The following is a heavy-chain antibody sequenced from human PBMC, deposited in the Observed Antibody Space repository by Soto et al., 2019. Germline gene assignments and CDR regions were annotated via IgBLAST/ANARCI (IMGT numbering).Heavy chain of an antibody. J-gene: IGHJ6*03. CDR2: TYYRSKWYN. V-gene: IGHV6-1*01. D-gene: IGHD1-1*01. CDR1: GDSVSSTSAA. CDR3: ARSNAADRPRVGYYYYLDV. Sequence: SQTLSLTCAISGDSVSSTSAAWSWIRQSPSRGLEWLEMTYYRSKWYNDFAVSVRSRITINPDTSKNQFSLQLSSVTPEDTAVYYCARSNAADRPRVGYYYYLDVWGKGTTVTV.